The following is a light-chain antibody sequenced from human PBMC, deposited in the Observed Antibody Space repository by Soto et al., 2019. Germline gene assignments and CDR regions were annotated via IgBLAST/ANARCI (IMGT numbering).Light chain of an antibody. Sequence: EIVLTQSPGTLSLSPGERATLSCRASQSVSSSYLAWYQQKPGQAPRLLIYGASSRATGIPDMFSGSGSGTDFTLSISRLEPENFAVYYCHQYDSSTLTFGGVTKVEI. CDR2: GAS. CDR1: QSVSSSY. J-gene: IGKJ4*01. V-gene: IGKV3-20*01. CDR3: HQYDSSTLT.